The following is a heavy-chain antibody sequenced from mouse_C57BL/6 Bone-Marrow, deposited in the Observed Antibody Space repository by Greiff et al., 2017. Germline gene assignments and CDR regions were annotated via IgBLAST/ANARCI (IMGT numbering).Heavy chain of an antibody. V-gene: IGHV14-4*01. Sequence: VQLKQSGAELVRPGASVKLSCTASGFNIKDDYMHWVKQRPEQGLEWIGWIDPENGDTEYASKFQGKATITADTSSNTAYLQLSSLTSEDTAVYYCTTDEGYFDVWGTGTTVTVSS. CDR2: IDPENGDT. CDR3: TTDEGYFDV. J-gene: IGHJ1*03. CDR1: GFNIKDDY.